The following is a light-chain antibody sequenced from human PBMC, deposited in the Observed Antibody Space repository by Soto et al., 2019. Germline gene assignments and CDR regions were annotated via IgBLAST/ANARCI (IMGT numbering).Light chain of an antibody. CDR3: HKYKSVPYT. V-gene: IGKV1-27*01. Sequence: DIQMTQSPSSLSASVGDRVTITCRASQSIANHLAWYQQKPGKAPNLLIYAASTLQSGVPSRFSGSGFGTDFTLTISSLQPEDVATYYCHKYKSVPYTFGPGTKVDI. J-gene: IGKJ3*01. CDR2: AAS. CDR1: QSIANH.